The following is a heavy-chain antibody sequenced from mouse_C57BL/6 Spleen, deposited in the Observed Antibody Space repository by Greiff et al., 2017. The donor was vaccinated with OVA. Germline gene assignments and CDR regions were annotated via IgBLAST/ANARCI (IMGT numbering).Heavy chain of an antibody. V-gene: IGHV1-19*01. CDR1: GYTFTDYY. Sequence: EVQLVESGPVLVKPGASVKMSCKASGYTFTDYYMNWVKQSHGKSLEWIGVINPYNGGTSYNQKFKGKATLTVDKSSSTAYMELNSLTSEDSAVYYCARGYYDYDDGFDYWGQGTTLTVSS. D-gene: IGHD2-4*01. CDR3: ARGYYDYDDGFDY. J-gene: IGHJ2*01. CDR2: INPYNGGT.